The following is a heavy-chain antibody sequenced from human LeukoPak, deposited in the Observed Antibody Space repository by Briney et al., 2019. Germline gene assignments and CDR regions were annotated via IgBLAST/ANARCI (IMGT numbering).Heavy chain of an antibody. J-gene: IGHJ4*02. Sequence: GGSLRLSCAASGFTFSSYSMNWVRQTPRKGLEWVSYISPTSSTTYYADSLKGRFTISRDNAENSLYLQMNSLRDEDTAVYYCARVRIVPAGTMHYFDYWGQGAVVTVSS. D-gene: IGHD6-13*01. CDR1: GFTFSSYS. CDR2: ISPTSSTT. V-gene: IGHV3-48*02. CDR3: ARVRIVPAGTMHYFDY.